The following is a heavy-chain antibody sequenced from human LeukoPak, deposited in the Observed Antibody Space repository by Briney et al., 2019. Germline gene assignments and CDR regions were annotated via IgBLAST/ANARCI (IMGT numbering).Heavy chain of an antibody. CDR2: MNPNSGNT. Sequence: ASVKVSCKASGYTFTSYDINWVRQATGQGLEWMGWMNPNSGNTGYAQKFQGRVTMTRNTSISTAYMELSSLRSEDTAVYYCAREVYPLSIVVVPAAMALDYWGQGTLVTVSS. CDR1: GYTFTSYD. CDR3: AREVYPLSIVVVPAAMALDY. D-gene: IGHD2-2*01. V-gene: IGHV1-8*01. J-gene: IGHJ4*02.